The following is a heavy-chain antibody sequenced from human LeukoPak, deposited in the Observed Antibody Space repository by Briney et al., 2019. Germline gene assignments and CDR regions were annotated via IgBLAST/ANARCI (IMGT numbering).Heavy chain of an antibody. V-gene: IGHV3-30-3*01. CDR1: GFTFSSYA. D-gene: IGHD3-22*01. CDR3: VRSVDSSGYYPYYFDY. CDR2: ISYDGSNK. Sequence: GSLRLSCAASGFTFSSYAMHWVRQAPGKGLEWVAVISYDGSNKYYADSVKGRFTISRDNSKNTLYLQMNSLRAEDTAVYYCVRSVDSSGYYPYYFDYWGQGTLVTVSS. J-gene: IGHJ4*02.